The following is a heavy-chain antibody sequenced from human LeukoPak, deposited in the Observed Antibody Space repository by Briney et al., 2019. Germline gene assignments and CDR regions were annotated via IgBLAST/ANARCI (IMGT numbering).Heavy chain of an antibody. CDR1: GYTFTSYC. D-gene: IGHD1-26*01. CDR3: ARTLYSGSFDY. CDR2: INPSGGST. J-gene: IGHJ4*02. Sequence: ASVKVSYKASGYTFTSYCMHWVRQAPGQGLEWMGIINPSGGSTSYAQKFQGRVTMTRDMSTSTVYMELSSLRSEDTAVYYCARTLYSGSFDYWGQGTLVTVSS. V-gene: IGHV1-46*01.